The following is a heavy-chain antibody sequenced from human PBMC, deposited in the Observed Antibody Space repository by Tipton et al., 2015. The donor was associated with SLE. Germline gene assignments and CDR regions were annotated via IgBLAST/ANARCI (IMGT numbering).Heavy chain of an antibody. CDR1: AGSISNYY. CDR2: VYFIGST. CDR3: ARLGYCTGDTVCFTGIDQ. Sequence: TLSLTCTVSAGSISNYYWSWIRQPPGKGLEWIGYVYFIGSTNYNPSLESRLDISVDTSGRLFFLRLSSMTAADTAVYYCARLGYCTGDTVCFTGIDQWGQGTLVTVSS. J-gene: IGHJ5*02. D-gene: IGHD2-8*02. V-gene: IGHV4-59*08.